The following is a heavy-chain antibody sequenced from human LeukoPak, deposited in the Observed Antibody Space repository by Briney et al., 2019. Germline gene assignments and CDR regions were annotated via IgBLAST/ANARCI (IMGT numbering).Heavy chain of an antibody. V-gene: IGHV4-39*01. D-gene: IGHD1-26*01. CDR1: GGSISSSSYY. CDR2: IYYSGST. J-gene: IGHJ4*02. CDR3: ARQSGSRDY. Sequence: SETLSLTCTVSGGSISSSSYYWGWIRQPPGKGLEWIGSIYYSGSTYYNPSLKSRVTISVDTSENQFSLKLSSVTVADTAVYYCARQSGSRDYWGQGTLVTVSS.